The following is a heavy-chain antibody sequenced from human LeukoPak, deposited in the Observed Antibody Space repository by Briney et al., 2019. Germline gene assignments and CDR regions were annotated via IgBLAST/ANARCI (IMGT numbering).Heavy chain of an antibody. CDR1: GYTFTSYG. Sequence: ASVTVSCTASGYTFTSYGISWVRQAPGQGLEWMGWISAYNGNTNYAQKLQGRVTMTTDTSTSTAYMELRSLRSDDTAVYYCARRYCSSTSCYLAEYYFDYWGQGTLVTVSS. J-gene: IGHJ4*02. V-gene: IGHV1-18*01. CDR3: ARRYCSSTSCYLAEYYFDY. D-gene: IGHD2-2*01. CDR2: ISAYNGNT.